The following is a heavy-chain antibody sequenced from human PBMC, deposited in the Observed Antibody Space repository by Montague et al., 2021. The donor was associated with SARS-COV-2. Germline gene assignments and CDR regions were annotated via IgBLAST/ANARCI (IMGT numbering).Heavy chain of an antibody. J-gene: IGHJ6*02. CDR2: IDWDDDK. Sequence: VKLTQTLTLTCTFSGFSLSTSGMCVSWIRQPPGKALEWLARIDWDDDKYYSTSLKTRLTISKDTSKNQVVLTMTNMDPVDTATYYCARRTYDILTGYDYGMDVWGQGTTVTVSS. D-gene: IGHD3-9*01. CDR3: ARRTYDILTGYDYGMDV. V-gene: IGHV2-70*11. CDR1: GFSLSTSGMC.